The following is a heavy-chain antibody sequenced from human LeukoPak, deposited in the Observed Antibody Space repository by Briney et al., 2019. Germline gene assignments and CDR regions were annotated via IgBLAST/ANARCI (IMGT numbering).Heavy chain of an antibody. V-gene: IGHV4-30-4*01. CDR1: GASITSDIFY. D-gene: IGHD4-23*01. J-gene: IGHJ4*02. CDR3: GKVGGNTNS. CDR2: IHNSRGT. Sequence: SQTLSLTCTVSGASITSDIFYWNWIRQSPGKGLEWIGAIHNSRGTSDNPSLESRFHISVDTSENKFFLKMTSVTDADTATYYCGKVGGNTNSWGQGTLVTVSS.